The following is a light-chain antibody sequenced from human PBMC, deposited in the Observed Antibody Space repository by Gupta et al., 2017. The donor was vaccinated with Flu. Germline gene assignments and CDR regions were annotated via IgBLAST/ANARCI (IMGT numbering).Light chain of an antibody. CDR3: QQDGSSPLT. Sequence: IVLTQSPGTLSLSPGERATLSCRSSQSVSSSFLAWYQQKPGQAPRLLIYEASRRTNGIPGRFSGSGSGTDFNLTISRLEPEDFAVYYCQQDGSSPLTFGGGTKVDIK. V-gene: IGKV3-20*01. CDR1: QSVSSSF. J-gene: IGKJ4*01. CDR2: EAS.